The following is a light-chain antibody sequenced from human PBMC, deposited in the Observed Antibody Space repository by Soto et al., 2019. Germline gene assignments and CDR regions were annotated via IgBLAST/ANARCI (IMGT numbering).Light chain of an antibody. CDR2: GAS. CDR3: QQYNDWPPRHT. CDR1: QGVSSN. Sequence: DIVMTQSPATLSVSPGERVTLSCRASQGVSSNLAWYQHKPGQAPRVLIYGASIRAFGIPVRFSGSGSGTEFTLTISSLQSEDFAVYYCQQYNDWPPRHTFGQGTKLEIK. J-gene: IGKJ2*01. V-gene: IGKV3-15*01.